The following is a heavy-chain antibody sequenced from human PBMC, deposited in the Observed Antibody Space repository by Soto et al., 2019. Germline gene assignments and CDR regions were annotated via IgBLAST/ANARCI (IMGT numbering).Heavy chain of an antibody. D-gene: IGHD5-12*01. CDR2: VSGGGGSP. CDR1: GFSFSSYA. V-gene: IGHV3-23*01. CDR3: AVARYSGYEPRPFDY. Sequence: EVQLLESGGGLVQPGGSLRLSCAASGFSFSSYAMSWVRQAPGKGLEWVSSVSGGGGSPFYADSVKCRFTGSRDNSKNTLYLHIDSLRADDTAVYYCAVARYSGYEPRPFDYWGQGTLVTVSS. J-gene: IGHJ4*02.